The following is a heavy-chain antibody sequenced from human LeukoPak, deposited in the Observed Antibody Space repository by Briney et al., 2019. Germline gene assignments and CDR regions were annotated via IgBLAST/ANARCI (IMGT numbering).Heavy chain of an antibody. V-gene: IGHV4-39*01. CDR2: IYNSWST. CDR1: GGSISSSSYY. Sequence: SETLSLTCTVSGGSISSSSYYWGWIRQPPGKGLERIGSIYNSWSTYYNPSLKRRVTISVDTSKNQFSLKLSSVTAADTAVYYCAALGYCSSTSCSSSFYYYYYGMDVWGQGTTVTVSS. J-gene: IGHJ6*02. CDR3: AALGYCSSTSCSSSFYYYYYGMDV. D-gene: IGHD2-2*01.